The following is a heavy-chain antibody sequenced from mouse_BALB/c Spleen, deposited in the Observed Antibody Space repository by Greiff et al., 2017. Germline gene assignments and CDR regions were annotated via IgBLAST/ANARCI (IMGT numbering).Heavy chain of an antibody. V-gene: IGHV1S53*02. CDR1: GYTFTDHA. CDR2: ISPGNGDI. CDR3: KRRGDYYRYDGFAY. J-gene: IGHJ3*01. Sequence: QVQLQQSGPELVKPGASVKISCKASGYTFTDHAIHWVKQKPEQGLEWIGYISPGNGDIKYNEKFKGKATLTADKSSSTAYMQLNSLTSEDSAVYFGKRRGDYYRYDGFAYWGQGTLVTVSA. D-gene: IGHD2-14*01.